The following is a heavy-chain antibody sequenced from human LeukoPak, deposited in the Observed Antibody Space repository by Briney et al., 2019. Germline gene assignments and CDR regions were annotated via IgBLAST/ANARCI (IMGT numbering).Heavy chain of an antibody. J-gene: IGHJ5*02. CDR1: GGSISSGGYY. Sequence: PSETLSLTCTVSGGSISSGGYYWSWIRQHPGKGLEWIGYIYYSGSTYYNPSLKSRVTISVDTSKNQFSLKLSSVTAADTAEYYCASGNSGYDTNNWFDPWGQGTLVTVSS. V-gene: IGHV4-31*03. CDR3: ASGNSGYDTNNWFDP. CDR2: IYYSGST. D-gene: IGHD5-12*01.